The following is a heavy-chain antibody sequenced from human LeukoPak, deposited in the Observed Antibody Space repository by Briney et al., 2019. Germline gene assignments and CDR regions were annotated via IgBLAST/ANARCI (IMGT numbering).Heavy chain of an antibody. D-gene: IGHD5-24*01. CDR2: IIPIFGTA. J-gene: IGHJ3*02. V-gene: IGHV1-69*06. Sequence: SVKVSCKASGGTFSSYAISWVRQAPGQGLEWMGGIIPIFGTANYAQKFQGRVTITADKSTSTAYMELSSLRSEDTAVYYCARGKDGYPGAFDIWGQGTMVTVSS. CDR3: ARGKDGYPGAFDI. CDR1: GGTFSSYA.